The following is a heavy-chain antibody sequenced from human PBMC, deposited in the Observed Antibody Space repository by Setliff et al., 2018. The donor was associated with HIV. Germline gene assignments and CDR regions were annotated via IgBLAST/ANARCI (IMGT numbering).Heavy chain of an antibody. V-gene: IGHV4-59*01. D-gene: IGHD2-2*01. CDR3: ARPASDAFDI. J-gene: IGHJ3*02. CDR1: GGSMSSYY. CDR2: IYYSGST. Sequence: PSETLSLTCTVSGGSMSSYYWSWIRQPPGKGLEWIGSIYYSGSTNYNPSLKSRVTISVDTSKNQFSLKLSSVTAADTAVYCCARPASDAFDIWGQGTMVTVSS.